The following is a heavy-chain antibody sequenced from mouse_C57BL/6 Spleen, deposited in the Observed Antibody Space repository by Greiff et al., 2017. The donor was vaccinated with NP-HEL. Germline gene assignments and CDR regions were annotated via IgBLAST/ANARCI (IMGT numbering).Heavy chain of an antibody. CDR3: ARGAQATFAY. J-gene: IGHJ3*01. CDR1: GYTFTSYW. D-gene: IGHD3-2*02. V-gene: IGHV1-64*01. CDR2: IHPNISST. Sequence: QVQLQQPGAELVKPGSSVPFSLHPSGYTFTSYWIHWVKQRPGQGLEWIGMIHPNISSTNYNEKFKSKATLTVDKSSSTAYMQLSSLTSGDPAVYYCARGAQATFAYWGQGTPVTVSA.